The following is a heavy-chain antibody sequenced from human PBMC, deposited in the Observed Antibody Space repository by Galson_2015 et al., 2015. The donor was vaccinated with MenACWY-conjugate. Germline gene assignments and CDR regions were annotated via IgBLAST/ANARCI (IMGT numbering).Heavy chain of an antibody. CDR1: GFTFSSYS. D-gene: IGHD4-11*01. V-gene: IGHV3-21*01. J-gene: IGHJ5*02. CDR3: ARDSTASPSWFDP. Sequence: SLRLSCAASGFTFSSYSMNWVRQAPGKGLEWVSSISSSSYIYYADSVKGRFTISRDNAKNSLYLQMNSLRAEDTAVYYCARDSTASPSWFDPWGQGTLVTVSS. CDR2: ISSSSYI.